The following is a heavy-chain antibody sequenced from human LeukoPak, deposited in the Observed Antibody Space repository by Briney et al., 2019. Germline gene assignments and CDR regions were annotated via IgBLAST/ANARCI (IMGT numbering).Heavy chain of an antibody. CDR2: ISSSGSTI. V-gene: IGHV3-48*03. Sequence: PGGSLRLSCAASGFTFSSYEMNWVRQAPGKGLEWVSYISSSGSTIYYADSVKGRFTISRDNAKNSLYLQMNSLRAEDTAVYYCARDRFVDTAMAAFDYWGQGTLVTVSS. CDR1: GFTFSSYE. D-gene: IGHD5-18*01. CDR3: ARDRFVDTAMAAFDY. J-gene: IGHJ4*02.